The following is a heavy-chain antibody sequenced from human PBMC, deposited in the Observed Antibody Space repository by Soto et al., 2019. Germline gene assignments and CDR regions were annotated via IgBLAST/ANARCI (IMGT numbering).Heavy chain of an antibody. CDR2: IIPIFGTA. CDR1: GGATGSSA. D-gene: IGHD6-13*01. V-gene: IGHV1-69*01. Sequence: CSASGGATGSSAVIVLGQTPGQGLEWMGGIIPIFGTANYAQKFQGRVTITADESTSTAYMELSSLRSEDTAVYYCARVEVGSWYYYGMDVWGHGTTVTV. CDR3: ARVEVGSWYYYGMDV. J-gene: IGHJ6*02.